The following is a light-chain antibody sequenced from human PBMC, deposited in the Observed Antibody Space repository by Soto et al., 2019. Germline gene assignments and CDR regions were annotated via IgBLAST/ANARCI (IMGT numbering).Light chain of an antibody. CDR3: PQYNKWRFT. V-gene: IGKV3-15*01. CDR1: QSVSIN. CDR2: CAS. Sequence: EIVMTQSPATLSVSPGERATLSCRASQSVSINLAWYQQKPGQAPRLLIYCASTRATGIPDRFSGSGSGTEFTLTISSLQCEDFAVYYCPQYNKWRFTVGPGPKVDIK. J-gene: IGKJ3*01.